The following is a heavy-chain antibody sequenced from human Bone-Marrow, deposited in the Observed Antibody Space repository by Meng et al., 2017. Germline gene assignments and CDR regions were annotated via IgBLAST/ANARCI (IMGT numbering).Heavy chain of an antibody. CDR1: GGSISSGGYY. V-gene: IGHV4-31*01. J-gene: IGHJ4*02. CDR2: IYYSGST. CDR3: AREASPEYYFDY. Sequence: QVPRQESGPGLVKPSQTLSLTCTVSGGSISSGGYYWSWIRQHPGKGLEWIGYIYYSGSTYYNPSLKSLVTISVDTSKNQFSLKLSSVTAADTAVYYCAREASPEYYFDYWGQGTLVTVSS. D-gene: IGHD1-14*01.